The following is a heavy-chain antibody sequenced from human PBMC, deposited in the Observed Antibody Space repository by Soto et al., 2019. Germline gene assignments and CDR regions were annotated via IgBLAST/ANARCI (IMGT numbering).Heavy chain of an antibody. CDR3: AKGKGTGVTRVGAFDI. D-gene: IGHD2-8*02. CDR1: GFTFSKYA. CDR2: ISDSGFTT. J-gene: IGHJ3*02. Sequence: EVQLLESGGGLVQPGGSLRLSCAASGFTFSKYAMSWGRQAPGKGLDWVSGISDSGFTTYSADSVKGRFTISRDNSKNTLYLQMNSLRAEDTAVYYCAKGKGTGVTRVGAFDIWGQGTMVTVSS. V-gene: IGHV3-23*01.